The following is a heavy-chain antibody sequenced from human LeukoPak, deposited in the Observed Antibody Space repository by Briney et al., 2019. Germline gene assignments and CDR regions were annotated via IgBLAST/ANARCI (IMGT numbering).Heavy chain of an antibody. V-gene: IGHV3-33*01. J-gene: IGHJ4*02. D-gene: IGHD6-19*01. CDR1: GFTFSSYG. CDR2: IWYDGSNK. CDR3: ARDRGRLGYFDN. Sequence: GGSLRLSCAASGFTFSSYGMHWVRQAPGKGLEWVAVIWYDGSNKYYADSVKGRFTISRDNSKDTLYLQMNSLRAEDTAVYFCARDRGRLGYFDNWGQGTLVTVSS.